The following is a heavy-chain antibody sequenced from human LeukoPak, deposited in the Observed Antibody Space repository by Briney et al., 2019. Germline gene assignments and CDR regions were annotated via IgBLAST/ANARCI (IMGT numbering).Heavy chain of an antibody. V-gene: IGHV4-61*02. CDR2: VFTSGST. J-gene: IGHJ4*02. CDR1: GGSISSGSYY. CDR3: ARAVGGDGSGSL. Sequence: SETLSLTCIVSGGSISSGSYYWSWIRQPAGKGLEWIGRVFTSGSTDYNPSFKSRVTISVDTSKKQVSLRLSSVTAADTAVYYCARAVGGDGSGSLWGPGTLVTVSS. D-gene: IGHD3-10*01.